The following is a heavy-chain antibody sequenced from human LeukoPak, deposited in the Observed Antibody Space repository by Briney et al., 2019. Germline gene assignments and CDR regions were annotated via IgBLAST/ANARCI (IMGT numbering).Heavy chain of an antibody. J-gene: IGHJ3*02. D-gene: IGHD2-15*01. V-gene: IGHV1-69*13. CDR2: IIPIFGTA. CDR3: ARVGYCSGGSCYSSRGPNDAFDI. Sequence: ASVKVSCKASGGTFSSYAISWVRQAPGQGLEWMGGIIPIFGTANYAQKFQGRVTITADESTSTAYMELRSLRSDDTAVYYCARVGYCSGGSCYSSRGPNDAFDIWGQGTMVTVPS. CDR1: GGTFSSYA.